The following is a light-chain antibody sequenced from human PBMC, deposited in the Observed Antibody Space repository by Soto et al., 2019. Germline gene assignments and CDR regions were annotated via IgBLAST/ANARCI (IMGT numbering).Light chain of an antibody. V-gene: IGKV3-11*01. Sequence: EIVLTQSPATLSVSPGERATLSCRASQSLYSNLAWYQQKPGQAPRLLIYDASNRATGIPARFSGSGSGTDFTLTISSLEPEDFAVYYCQQRSNWPLTFGGGTKVDIK. CDR1: QSLYSN. J-gene: IGKJ4*01. CDR3: QQRSNWPLT. CDR2: DAS.